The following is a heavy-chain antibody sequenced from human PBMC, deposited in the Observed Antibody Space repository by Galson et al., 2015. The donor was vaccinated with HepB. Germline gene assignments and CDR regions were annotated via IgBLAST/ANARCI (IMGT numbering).Heavy chain of an antibody. CDR1: GFTFSIYA. CDR2: ISGSAGSA. J-gene: IGHJ4*02. CDR3: AKDWRGVVVIGFDS. V-gene: IGHV3-23*01. D-gene: IGHD3-22*01. Sequence: SLRLSCATSGFTFSIYAMTWVRQAPGKGLEWVSGISGSAGSAYYADSVKGRFTISRDNSKNTLYLQMNSLRAEDTAVYYCAKDWRGVVVIGFDSWGQGTLVTVSS.